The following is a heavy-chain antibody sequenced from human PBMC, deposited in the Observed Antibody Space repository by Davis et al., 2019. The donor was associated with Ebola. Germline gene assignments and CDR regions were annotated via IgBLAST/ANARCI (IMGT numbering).Heavy chain of an antibody. Sequence: ASVKVSYKASGYTFTGYYLHWVRQAPGQGLEWMGWINPNSGGTNYAQKFQGRVTMTRDTSISTAYMELSRLRSDDTAVYYCARDATSCSGGSCPADFQHWGQGTLVTVSS. J-gene: IGHJ1*01. CDR2: INPNSGGT. V-gene: IGHV1-2*02. CDR3: ARDATSCSGGSCPADFQH. D-gene: IGHD2-15*01. CDR1: GYTFTGYY.